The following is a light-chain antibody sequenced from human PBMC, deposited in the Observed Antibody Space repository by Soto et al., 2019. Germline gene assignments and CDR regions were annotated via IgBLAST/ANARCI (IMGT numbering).Light chain of an antibody. Sequence: EIVMTQSPAILSVSLGERATLSCRASQSINSKLVWYQHKAGQAPRLLMYGATIRATGIPARFSGSGSGTDFTLTISSLQSEDVAVYYCQQYDNWPPWTLGQGTKVDIK. V-gene: IGKV3-15*01. CDR3: QQYDNWPPWT. J-gene: IGKJ1*01. CDR2: GAT. CDR1: QSINSK.